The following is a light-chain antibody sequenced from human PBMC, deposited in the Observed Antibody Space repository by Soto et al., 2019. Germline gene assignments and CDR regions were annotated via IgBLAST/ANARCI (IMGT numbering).Light chain of an antibody. Sequence: DRVTITCRASQSIVTYLNWYLQKPGKATKLLIYAASNLQSGVPSRFSGSGSGTDFILTISSLQPEDFAPYFCHQSDSTQPWTIGQGTK. CDR1: QSIVTY. V-gene: IGKV1-39*01. CDR3: HQSDSTQPWT. J-gene: IGKJ1*01. CDR2: AAS.